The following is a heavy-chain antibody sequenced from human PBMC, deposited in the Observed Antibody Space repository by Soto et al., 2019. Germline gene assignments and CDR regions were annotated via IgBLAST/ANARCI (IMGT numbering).Heavy chain of an antibody. J-gene: IGHJ5*02. CDR1: GYTFTDYY. Sequence: QVQLVQSGAEVKNPGASVRVSCKASGYTFTDYYMHWVRQAPGQGLEWMGWINPKSGGTKYAQKLQGRVTMTRDTSISTAYMELSGLRSDDTAVYYCAMAVVAASNWFDPWGQGTLVTVSS. CDR3: AMAVVAASNWFDP. CDR2: INPKSGGT. V-gene: IGHV1-2*02. D-gene: IGHD2-15*01.